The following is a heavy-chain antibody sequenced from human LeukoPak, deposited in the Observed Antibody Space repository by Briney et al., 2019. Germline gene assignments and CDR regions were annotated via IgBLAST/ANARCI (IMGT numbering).Heavy chain of an antibody. D-gene: IGHD6-19*01. J-gene: IGHJ4*02. CDR2: IYPDDSDT. V-gene: IGHV5-51*01. CDR1: GYRFAIKW. Sequence: GESLKISCQGSGYRFAIKWIAWVRQVPGRGLEWMGVIYPDDSDTRYNPSFQGQVTISADKSISTAYLQWSSLKASDTAMYYCARGEGGYSSGWYGLVIDYWGQGTLVTVSS. CDR3: ARGEGGYSSGWYGLVIDY.